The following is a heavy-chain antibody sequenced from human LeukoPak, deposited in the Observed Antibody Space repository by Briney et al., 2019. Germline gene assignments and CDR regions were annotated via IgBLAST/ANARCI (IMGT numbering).Heavy chain of an antibody. CDR2: IYTTGNT. D-gene: IGHD3-22*01. CDR3: ARDRSYYSDSGTAY. Sequence: SETLSLTCTASGGSISNYYWSWIRQPAGKGLDWIGRIYTTGNTNYNPSLWRRVTISVDTSKNQFSLRLNSVTAADTAVYFCARDRSYYSDSGTAYWGQGILVTVSS. CDR1: GGSISNYY. V-gene: IGHV4-4*07. J-gene: IGHJ4*02.